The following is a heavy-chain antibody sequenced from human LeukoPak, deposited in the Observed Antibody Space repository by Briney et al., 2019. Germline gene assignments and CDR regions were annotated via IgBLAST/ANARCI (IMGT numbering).Heavy chain of an antibody. CDR3: TRERLYGASALDY. V-gene: IGHV3-74*01. Sequence: GGSLRLSCAASGFTFSSYWMHWVRQAPGKGLVWVSRINTDGSSTSYADSVKGRFTISSDNAKNTLYLQMNSLRAEDTAVYYCTRERLYGASALDYWGQGTVVTVSS. CDR2: INTDGSST. CDR1: GFTFSSYW. J-gene: IGHJ4*02. D-gene: IGHD4-17*01.